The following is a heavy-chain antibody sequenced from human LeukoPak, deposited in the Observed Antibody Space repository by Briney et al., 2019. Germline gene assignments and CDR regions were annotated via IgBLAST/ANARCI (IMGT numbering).Heavy chain of an antibody. Sequence: PGGSLRLSCAASGFTFSSYWMSWVRQAPGKGLEWVSAISGSGGSTYYADSVKGRFTISRDNSKNTLYLQMNSLRAEDTAVYYCAKAVGANLSYYFDYWGQGTLVTVSS. D-gene: IGHD1-26*01. CDR3: AKAVGANLSYYFDY. J-gene: IGHJ4*02. CDR1: GFTFSSYW. CDR2: ISGSGGST. V-gene: IGHV3-23*01.